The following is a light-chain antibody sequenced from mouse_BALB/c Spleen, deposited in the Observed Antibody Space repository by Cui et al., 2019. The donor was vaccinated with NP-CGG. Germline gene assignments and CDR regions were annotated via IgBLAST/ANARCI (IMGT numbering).Light chain of an antibody. Sequence: QADVTQQSALNTSPGETVTLTCRSSTGAVTTSNYANWVQEKPDHLFTGLIGGTNNRAPGVPARFSGSLIGDKAALTITGAQTEDEAIYFCALWYSNHWVFGGGTKLTVL. J-gene: IGLJ1*01. CDR1: TGAVTTSNY. CDR3: ALWYSNHWV. CDR2: GTN. V-gene: IGLV1*01.